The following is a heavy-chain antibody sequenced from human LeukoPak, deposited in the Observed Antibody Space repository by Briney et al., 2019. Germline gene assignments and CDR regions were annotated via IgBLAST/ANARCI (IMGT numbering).Heavy chain of an antibody. V-gene: IGHV3-7*01. CDR2: INQDGGEK. CDR3: TRDGSGTMNY. CDR1: GFTFGDYA. D-gene: IGHD3-10*01. J-gene: IGHJ4*02. Sequence: PGRSLRLSCTASGFTFGDYAMSWVRQAPGKGLEWVANINQDGGEKYYLESVKGRLTISRDNAKNSLYLQMSSLSAADTAVYFCTRDGSGTMNYWGQGTLLTVSS.